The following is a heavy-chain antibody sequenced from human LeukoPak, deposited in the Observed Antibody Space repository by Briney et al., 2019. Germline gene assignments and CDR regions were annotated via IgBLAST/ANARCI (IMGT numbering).Heavy chain of an antibody. CDR3: ARDYVFAFDY. D-gene: IGHD3-10*02. V-gene: IGHV3-48*01. CDR2: ISHSGGAE. Sequence: GGSLRLSCAASGFRFSTYSMNWVRQAPGKGLGWISYISHSGGAEHYTDSVKGRFTISRDNAKNALYLQMNSLRAEDTAVYFCARDYVFAFDYWSQGTLVTVSS. J-gene: IGHJ4*02. CDR1: GFRFSTYS.